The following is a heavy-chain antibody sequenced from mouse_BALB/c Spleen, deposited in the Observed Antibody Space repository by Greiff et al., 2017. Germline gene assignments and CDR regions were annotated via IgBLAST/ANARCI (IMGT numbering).Heavy chain of an antibody. CDR1: GYSFTGYY. CDR3: ARVGLRRDWDFDV. J-gene: IGHJ1*01. V-gene: IGHV1-31*01. CDR2: INPYNGAT. D-gene: IGHD2-4*01. Sequence: EVKLQESGPELVKPGASVKISCKASGYSFTGYYMHWVKQSHVKSLEWIGRINPYNGATSYNQNFKDKASLTVDKSSSTAYMELQSLTSEDSAVYYCARVGLRRDWDFDVWGAGTTVTVSS.